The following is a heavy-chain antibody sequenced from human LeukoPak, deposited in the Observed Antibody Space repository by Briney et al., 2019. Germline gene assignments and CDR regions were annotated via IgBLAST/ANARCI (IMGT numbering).Heavy chain of an antibody. V-gene: IGHV3-64*01. J-gene: IGHJ4*02. CDR1: GFTFSSYA. Sequence: PGGSLRLSCAASGFTFSSYAMHWVRQAPGKGLEYVSAISSNGGSTYYANSVKGRFTISRDNSKNTLYLQMGSLRAEDMAVYYCARDQRITFGGVSDYWGQGTLVTVSS. CDR2: ISSNGGST. CDR3: ARDQRITFGGVSDY. D-gene: IGHD3-16*01.